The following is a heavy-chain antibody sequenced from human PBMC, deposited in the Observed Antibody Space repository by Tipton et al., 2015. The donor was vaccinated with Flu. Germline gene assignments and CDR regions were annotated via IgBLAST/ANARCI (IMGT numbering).Heavy chain of an antibody. D-gene: IGHD5-12*01. V-gene: IGHV5-51*03. CDR2: IHPDASDT. CDR1: GYFFTSYW. CDR3: ARRIVATIWAFDV. Sequence: VQLVQSGAEVKKPGESLMISCKTSGYFFTSYWIAWVRQVPGKGLEWMGMIHPDASDTRYSPSFQGHVTMSADKSIRTAYLHVGSLKASDTAMYYCARRIVATIWAFDVWGQGTMVTVSS. J-gene: IGHJ3*01.